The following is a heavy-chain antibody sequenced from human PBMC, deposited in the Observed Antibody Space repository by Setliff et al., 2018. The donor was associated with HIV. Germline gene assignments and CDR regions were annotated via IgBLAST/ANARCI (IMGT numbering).Heavy chain of an antibody. V-gene: IGHV1-18*01. D-gene: IGHD3-10*01. CDR2: ISPFNGNP. CDR1: GYTISTYL. J-gene: IGHJ4*02. CDR3: ARATSGTIHDF. Sequence: GASVKVSCKASGYTISTYLIAWVRQAPGQGLEWMGWISPFNGNPNYAQKLQGRLTVTTDTSTSTAYMELRSLRSDDTAVYYCARATSGTIHDFWGQGTLVTVSS.